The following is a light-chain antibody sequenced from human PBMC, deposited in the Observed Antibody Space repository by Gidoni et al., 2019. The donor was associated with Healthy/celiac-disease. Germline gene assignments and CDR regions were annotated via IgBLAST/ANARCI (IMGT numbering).Light chain of an antibody. J-gene: IGKJ1*01. CDR3: QQSYRTPRT. Sequence: DIQMTQSPSSLSASVGDRVTITCRARQSISSYLNWYQQKPGNDPKLLIYAASSLQSGVPSRFSGSGAGTDFTLTISSMQPEEFATYYCQQSYRTPRTFGQGTKVEIK. CDR1: QSISSY. V-gene: IGKV1-39*01. CDR2: AAS.